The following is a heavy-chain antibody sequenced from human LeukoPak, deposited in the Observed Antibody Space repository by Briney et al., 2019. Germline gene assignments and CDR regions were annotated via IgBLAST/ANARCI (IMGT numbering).Heavy chain of an antibody. J-gene: IGHJ6*03. CDR1: GFTFSDYY. CDR3: ARDGNCSGGSCYSGYYYYMDV. V-gene: IGHV3-11*01. Sequence: GGSLRPSCAASGFTFSDYYMSWLRQAPGEGLEWVSYISSSGSTIYYADSVKGRFTISRDNAKNSLYLQMNSLRAEDTAVYYCARDGNCSGGSCYSGYYYYMDVWGKGTTVTISS. CDR2: ISSSGSTI. D-gene: IGHD2-15*01.